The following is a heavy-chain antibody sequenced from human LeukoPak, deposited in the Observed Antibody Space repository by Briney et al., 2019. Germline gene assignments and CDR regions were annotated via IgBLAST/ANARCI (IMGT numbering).Heavy chain of an antibody. CDR3: AKDYYYDSSGYYSGLDDY. J-gene: IGHJ4*02. Sequence: GGSLRLSCAASGFTFSSYAMSWVRQAPGKGLEWVSAISARGGSTYYADSVKGRFSISRDNSKNTLYLQMNSLRAEDTAVYYCAKDYYYDSSGYYSGLDDYWGQGNLVTVSS. CDR1: GFTFSSYA. CDR2: ISARGGST. D-gene: IGHD3-22*01. V-gene: IGHV3-23*01.